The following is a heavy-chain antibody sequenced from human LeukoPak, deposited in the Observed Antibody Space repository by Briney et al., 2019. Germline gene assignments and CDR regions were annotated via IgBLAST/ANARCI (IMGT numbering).Heavy chain of an antibody. D-gene: IGHD2-21*02. Sequence: GGSLRLFCAASGFTVSSNYMSWVRQAPGKGLEWVSVIYSGGSTYYADSVKGRFTISRDNSKNTLYLQMNSLRAEDTAVYYWGRAPTGAYWGGDSYPRAFDIWGQGKMVTVSS. CDR1: GFTVSSNY. CDR2: IYSGGST. J-gene: IGHJ3*02. CDR3: GRAPTGAYWGGDSYPRAFDI. V-gene: IGHV3-53*01.